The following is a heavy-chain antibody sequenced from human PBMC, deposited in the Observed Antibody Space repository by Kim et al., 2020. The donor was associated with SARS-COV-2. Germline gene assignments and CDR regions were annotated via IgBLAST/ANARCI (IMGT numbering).Heavy chain of an antibody. J-gene: IGHJ4*02. CDR3: ARDQGYCSSTSCYDFDY. Sequence: GGSLRLSCAASGFTFSSYAMHWVRQAPGKGLEWVVVISYDGSNKYYADSVKGRFTISRDNSKNTLYLQMNSLRAEDTAVYYCARDQGYCSSTSCYDFDYWGQGTLVTVSS. CDR1: GFTFSSYA. D-gene: IGHD2-2*01. CDR2: ISYDGSNK. V-gene: IGHV3-30-3*01.